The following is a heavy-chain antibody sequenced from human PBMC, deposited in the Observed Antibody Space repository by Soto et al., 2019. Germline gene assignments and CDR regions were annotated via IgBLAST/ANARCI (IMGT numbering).Heavy chain of an antibody. CDR1: GYTFTSYG. J-gene: IGHJ6*02. Sequence: AASVKVSCKASGYTFTSYGISWVRQAPGQGLEWMGWISAYNGNTNYAQKLQGRVTMTTDTSTSTAYMELRSLRSDDTAVYYCARGEDRYYDSSGYYYPTYYYGMDGWGQGTTVTVSS. CDR2: ISAYNGNT. V-gene: IGHV1-18*01. D-gene: IGHD3-22*01. CDR3: ARGEDRYYDSSGYYYPTYYYGMDG.